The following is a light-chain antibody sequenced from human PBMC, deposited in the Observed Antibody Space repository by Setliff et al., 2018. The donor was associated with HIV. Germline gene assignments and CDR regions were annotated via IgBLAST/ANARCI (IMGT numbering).Light chain of an antibody. CDR1: NSDVGGYNY. CDR2: DVS. CDR3: KSYTGSSPLYV. J-gene: IGLJ1*01. V-gene: IGLV2-14*03. Sequence: QSALTQPASVSGTPGQSITISCIGTNSDVGGYNYVSWYQQHPGKAPELLIYDVSDRPSGASRRFSGSKSGNTASLTISGLQAEDEADYYCKSYTGSSPLYVFGSGTKVTVL.